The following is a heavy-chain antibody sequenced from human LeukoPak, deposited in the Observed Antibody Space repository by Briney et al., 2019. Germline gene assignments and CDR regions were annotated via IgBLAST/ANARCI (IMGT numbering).Heavy chain of an antibody. V-gene: IGHV4-39*01. CDR1: GGSISSSSYY. CDR3: ARVIDYFDY. Sequence: PSETLSLTCTVPGGSISSSSYYWGWIRQPPGKGLEWIGSIYYSGSTYYNPSLKSRVTISVDTSKNQFSLKLSSVTAADTAVYYCARVIDYFDYWGQGTLVTVSS. D-gene: IGHD3-16*02. CDR2: IYYSGST. J-gene: IGHJ4*02.